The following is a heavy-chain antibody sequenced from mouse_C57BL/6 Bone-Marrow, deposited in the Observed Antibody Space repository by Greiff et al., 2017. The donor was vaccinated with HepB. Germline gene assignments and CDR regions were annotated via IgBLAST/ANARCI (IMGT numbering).Heavy chain of an antibody. D-gene: IGHD1-1*01. CDR2: IWTGGGT. CDR1: GFSLTSYA. V-gene: IGHV2-9-1*01. Sequence: QVQLQQSGPGLVAPSQSLSITCTVSGFSLTSYAISWVRQPPGKGLEWLGVIWTGGGTNYNSALKSRLSISKDNSKSQVFLKMNSLQTDDTARYYCARRYGSSYRWYFDVWGTGTTVTVSS. J-gene: IGHJ1*03. CDR3: ARRYGSSYRWYFDV.